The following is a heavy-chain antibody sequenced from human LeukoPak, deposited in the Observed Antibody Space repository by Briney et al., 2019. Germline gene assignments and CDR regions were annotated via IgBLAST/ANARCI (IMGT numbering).Heavy chain of an antibody. CDR1: GFTFSSYG. CDR3: AKARGDSGYGWYYFDY. Sequence: PGGSLRLSCAASGFTFSSYGMHWVRQAPGKGLEWVAVISYDGNKKYYAESVKGRFTISRDNSKNTLYLQMNSLRAEDTAVYYCAKARGDSGYGWYYFDYWGQGTLVTVSS. CDR2: ISYDGNKK. D-gene: IGHD5-12*01. V-gene: IGHV3-30*18. J-gene: IGHJ4*02.